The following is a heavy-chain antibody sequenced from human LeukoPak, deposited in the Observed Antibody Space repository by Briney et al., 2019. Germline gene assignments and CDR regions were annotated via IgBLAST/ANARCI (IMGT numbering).Heavy chain of an antibody. Sequence: PAASVKVSCKASGYTFTGYYMHWVRQAPGQGLEWMGWINPNSGGTNYAQKFQGWVTMTRDTSISTAYMELSSLRSEDTAVYYCAREGPVGRGDYFWGQGTLVTVSS. CDR2: INPNSGGT. J-gene: IGHJ4*02. V-gene: IGHV1-2*04. CDR3: AREGPVGRGDYF. CDR1: GYTFTGYY. D-gene: IGHD2-21*02.